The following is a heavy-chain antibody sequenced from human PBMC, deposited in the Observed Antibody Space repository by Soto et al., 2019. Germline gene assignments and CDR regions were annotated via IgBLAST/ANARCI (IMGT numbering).Heavy chain of an antibody. CDR1: GFTFSTYA. CDR2: ISSNGGTT. D-gene: IGHD5-18*01. J-gene: IGHJ4*02. V-gene: IGHV3-64*01. Sequence: EVQLVESGGGLVQPGGSLRLSCAASGFTFSTYAMQWVRQAPGKGLEFVSSISSNGGTTNYAYSVKGRFNISRDNSRDTLYLQMGSLRPEDMAVYYCARDGRAMNDYWGQGTLVTVSS. CDR3: ARDGRAMNDY.